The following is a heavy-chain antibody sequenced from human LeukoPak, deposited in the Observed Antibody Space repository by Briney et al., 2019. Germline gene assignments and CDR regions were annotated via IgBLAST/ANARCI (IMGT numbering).Heavy chain of an antibody. V-gene: IGHV5-51*01. Sequence: GESLKISCKGSGYSFTGYWIGWVRQMPGKGLECMGIIYPGDSDTRYSPSFQGQVTISADKSISTAYLQWSSLKASDTAMYYCARMVMAIDYYYYYMDVWGKGTTVTVSS. CDR2: IYPGDSDT. J-gene: IGHJ6*03. CDR3: ARMVMAIDYYYYYMDV. CDR1: GYSFTGYW. D-gene: IGHD2-21*01.